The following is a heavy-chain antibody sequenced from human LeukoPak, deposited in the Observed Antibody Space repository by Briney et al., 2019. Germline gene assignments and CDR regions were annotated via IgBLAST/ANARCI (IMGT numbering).Heavy chain of an antibody. J-gene: IGHJ2*01. Sequence: SETLSLTCTVSGGSISSYYWSWIRQPTGKGLEWIGRIYTSGSTNYNPSLKSRVTMSVDTSKNQFSLKLSSVTAADTAVYYCARDGIPLVGEVSNFDLWGRGTLVTVSS. CDR3: ARDGIPLVGEVSNFDL. CDR1: GGSISSYY. D-gene: IGHD4-17*01. CDR2: IYTSGST. V-gene: IGHV4-4*07.